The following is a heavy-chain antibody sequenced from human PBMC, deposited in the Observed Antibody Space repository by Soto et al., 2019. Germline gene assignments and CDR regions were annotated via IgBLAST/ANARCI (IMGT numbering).Heavy chain of an antibody. V-gene: IGHV3-21*01. CDR3: ARDRMSIYYDSSGYHVLDAFDI. CDR1: GFTFSSYS. CDR2: ISSSSSYI. Sequence: PGGSLRLSCAASGFTFSSYSMNWVRQAPGKGLEWVSSISSSSSYIYYADSVKGRFTISRDNAKNSLYLQMNSLRAEDTAVYYCARDRMSIYYDSSGYHVLDAFDIWGQGTMVTVSS. J-gene: IGHJ3*02. D-gene: IGHD3-22*01.